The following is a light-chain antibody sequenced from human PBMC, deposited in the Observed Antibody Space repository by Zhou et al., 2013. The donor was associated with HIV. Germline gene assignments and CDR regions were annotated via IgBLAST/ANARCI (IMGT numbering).Light chain of an antibody. J-gene: IGKJ2*01. CDR3: QQSYTTPYT. CDR2: GAS. Sequence: DIQMTQSPSSLSASVGDRVTITCRASQSITNYLNWYQMKPGKAPNLLISGASALQSGVPLRFSGSGSGTDFTLTISGLQPEDLATYYCQQSYTTPYTFGQGTKLEI. CDR1: QSITNY. V-gene: IGKV1-39*01.